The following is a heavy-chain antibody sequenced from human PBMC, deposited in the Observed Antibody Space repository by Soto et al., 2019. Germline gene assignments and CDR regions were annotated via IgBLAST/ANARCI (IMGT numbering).Heavy chain of an antibody. CDR1: GFTFSSYG. J-gene: IGHJ6*02. CDR2: IWYDGSNK. CDR3: ARGGDYYYGMYV. V-gene: IGHV3-33*01. Sequence: QVQLVESGGGVVQPGRSLRLSCAASGFTFSSYGMHWVRQAPGKGLEWGAVIWYDGSNKYYADSVKGRITISRDNSKNTRTLQLNSLRGEDTAVYYCARGGDYYYGMYVWGQGPTVTVS.